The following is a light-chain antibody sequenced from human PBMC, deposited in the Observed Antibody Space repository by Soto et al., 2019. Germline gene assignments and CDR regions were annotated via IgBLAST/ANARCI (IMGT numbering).Light chain of an antibody. Sequence: QSVLTQPPSVSGAPGQRVTISCTGSSSNIGAGYDVHWYQQLPGTAPKLVIYGNSNRPSGVPDRFSGSKSGTSASLAITGVQEDDDDDYYCRPSDGSRRGGVFGGGTKVTVL. CDR2: GNS. V-gene: IGLV1-40*01. J-gene: IGLJ3*02. CDR3: RPSDGSRRGGV. CDR1: SSNIGAGYD.